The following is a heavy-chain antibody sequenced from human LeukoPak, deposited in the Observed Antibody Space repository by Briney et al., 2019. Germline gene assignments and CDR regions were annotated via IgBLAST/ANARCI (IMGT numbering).Heavy chain of an antibody. CDR2: ISGSGGST. D-gene: IGHD2-15*01. Sequence: PGGSLRLSCAASGFTFSSYAMSWVRQAPGEGLEWVSAISGSGGSTYYADSVKGRFTISRDNSKNTLYLQMNSLRAEDTAVYYCAKDRLTLDCMDDFDYWGQGTLVTVSS. J-gene: IGHJ4*02. CDR3: AKDRLTLDCMDDFDY. CDR1: GFTFSSYA. V-gene: IGHV3-23*01.